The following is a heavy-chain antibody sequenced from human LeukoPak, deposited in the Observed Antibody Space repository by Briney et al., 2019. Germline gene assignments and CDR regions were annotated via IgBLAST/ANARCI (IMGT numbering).Heavy chain of an antibody. D-gene: IGHD4-17*01. J-gene: IGHJ4*02. CDR2: IYYSGST. V-gene: IGHV4-59*01. Sequence: SETLSLTCTVSGGSISSYYWSWIRQPPGKGLGWIGYIYYSGSTNYNPSLKSRATISVDTSKNQFSLKLSSVTAADTAVYYCARGELHYGDYDAYYFDYWGQGTLVTVSS. CDR1: GGSISSYY. CDR3: ARGELHYGDYDAYYFDY.